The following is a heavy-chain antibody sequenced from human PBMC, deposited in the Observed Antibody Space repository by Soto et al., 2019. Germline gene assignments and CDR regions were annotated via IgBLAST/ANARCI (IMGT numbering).Heavy chain of an antibody. Sequence: GGSLRLSCAASGFTFSSYAMHWVRQAPGKGLEWVAVISYDGSNKYYADSVKGRFTISRDNSKNTLYLQMNSLRAEDTAVYYCARDRSPREENNWFDPWGQGTLVTVSS. J-gene: IGHJ5*02. CDR2: ISYDGSNK. CDR1: GFTFSSYA. D-gene: IGHD2-15*01. V-gene: IGHV3-30-3*01. CDR3: ARDRSPREENNWFDP.